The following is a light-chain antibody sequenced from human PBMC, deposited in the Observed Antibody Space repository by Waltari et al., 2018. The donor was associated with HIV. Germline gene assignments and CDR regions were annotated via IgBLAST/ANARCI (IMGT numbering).Light chain of an antibody. CDR1: QDISNS. Sequence: DIQMTQSPSSLSAPIGDTVTISCRASQDISNSVSWFQQQPGKVPKLLVHGSFILQRGVPSRFSGSGSGTDYTLTISGLQSDDFATYFCQQYNGVPLTFGGGTRVDI. CDR2: GSF. V-gene: IGKV1-NL1*01. J-gene: IGKJ4*01. CDR3: QQYNGVPLT.